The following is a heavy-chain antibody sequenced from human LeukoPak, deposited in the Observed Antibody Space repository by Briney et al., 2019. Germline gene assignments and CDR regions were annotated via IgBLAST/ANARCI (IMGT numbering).Heavy chain of an antibody. CDR2: ISGSGGST. D-gene: IGHD6-13*01. CDR3: AKARSYSSSALYFDY. V-gene: IGHV3-23*01. CDR1: GFTFSSYA. Sequence: GGSLRLSCAASGFTFSSYAMSWVRQAPGKGLEWVSAISGSGGSTYYADSVKGRFTISRDNSKNTLYLQMNSLRAEDTAVYYCAKARSYSSSALYFDYWGQGTLVTVSS. J-gene: IGHJ4*02.